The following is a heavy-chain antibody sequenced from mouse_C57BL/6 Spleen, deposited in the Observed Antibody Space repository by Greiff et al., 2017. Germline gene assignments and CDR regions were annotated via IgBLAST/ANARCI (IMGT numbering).Heavy chain of an antibody. CDR3: ARSLITTVVARYYYAMDY. CDR2: IDPEDGET. J-gene: IGHJ4*01. V-gene: IGHV14-2*01. Sequence: VQLQQSGAELVKPGASVKLSCTASGFNIKDYYMHWVKQRTEQGLEWIGRIDPEDGETKYAPKFQGKATITADTSSNTAYLQLSSLTSEDTAVYYCARSLITTVVARYYYAMDYWGQGTSVTVSS. CDR1: GFNIKDYY. D-gene: IGHD1-1*01.